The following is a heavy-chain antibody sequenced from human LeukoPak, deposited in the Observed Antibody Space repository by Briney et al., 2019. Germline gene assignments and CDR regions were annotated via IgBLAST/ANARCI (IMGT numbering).Heavy chain of an antibody. J-gene: IGHJ4*02. CDR1: GGSMSSYA. CDR2: IYYSGST. D-gene: IGHD5-24*01. V-gene: IGHV4-59*01. Sequence: PSETLSLTCTVSGGSMSSYAWTWIRQPPGKGLEWIGYIYYSGSTNYNPSLKSRVTISVDMSKNQFSLKLSSVTAADTAVYYCARGGRWQDYWGQGTLVTVSS. CDR3: ARGGRWQDY.